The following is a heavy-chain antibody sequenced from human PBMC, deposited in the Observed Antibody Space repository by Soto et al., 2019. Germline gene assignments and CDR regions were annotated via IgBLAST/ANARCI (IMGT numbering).Heavy chain of an antibody. V-gene: IGHV4-39*01. J-gene: IGHJ6*02. CDR2: IYYDGNT. D-gene: IGHD2-2*01. Sequence: SETLSLTCTVSGDSITNSSHYWGWIRQPPGKGLECIANIYYDGNTYYNPSLKSRVTISVDTSKNQFSLKLSSVTAADTAVYYCARQGSTRFYYYYYGMDVWGQGTTVTVSS. CDR1: GDSITNSSHY. CDR3: ARQGSTRFYYYYYGMDV.